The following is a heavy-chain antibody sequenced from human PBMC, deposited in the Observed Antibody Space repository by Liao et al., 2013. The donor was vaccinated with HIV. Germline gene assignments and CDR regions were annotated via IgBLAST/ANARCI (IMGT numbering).Heavy chain of an antibody. V-gene: IGHV4-39*07. J-gene: IGHJ4*02. Sequence: QLQLQESGPGLVKPSETLSLTCTVSGGSISSSSYYWGWIRQPPGKGLEWIGSIHYSGSTYYNPSLKSRVTISVDTSKNQFSLKLNSVTAADTAVYYCARDPRIFGVVNWGQGTLVTVSS. CDR2: IHYSGST. CDR3: ARDPRIFGVVN. CDR1: GGSISSSSYY. D-gene: IGHD3-3*01.